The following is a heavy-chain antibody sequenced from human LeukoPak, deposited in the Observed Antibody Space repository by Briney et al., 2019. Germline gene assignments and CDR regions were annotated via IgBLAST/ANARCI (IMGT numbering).Heavy chain of an antibody. D-gene: IGHD3-10*01. CDR2: PSGDSSSI. CDR3: TRFRGSGSSTLYSFDY. V-gene: IGHV3-23*01. Sequence: GGSLRLSCAASQFTFNNNAMSWVRQAPGKGLEWVSGPSGDSSSIYYAASVKGRFTISRDNSKNMLYLQMNSLRAEDTAVYYCTRFRGSGSSTLYSFDYWGQGSLVTVAP. J-gene: IGHJ4*02. CDR1: QFTFNNNA.